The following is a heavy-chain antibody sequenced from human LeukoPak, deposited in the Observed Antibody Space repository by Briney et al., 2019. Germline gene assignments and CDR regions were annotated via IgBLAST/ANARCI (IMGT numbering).Heavy chain of an antibody. D-gene: IGHD3-22*01. Sequence: SETLSLTCAVYGGSFSGYYWSWIRQPPGKGREWIGEINHSGSTNYNPSLKSRVTISVDTSQNQFSLKLSSVTAADTDVYCCARVKISMIVVAYFDYWGQGTLVTVSS. J-gene: IGHJ4*02. CDR1: GGSFSGYY. V-gene: IGHV4-34*01. CDR2: INHSGST. CDR3: ARVKISMIVVAYFDY.